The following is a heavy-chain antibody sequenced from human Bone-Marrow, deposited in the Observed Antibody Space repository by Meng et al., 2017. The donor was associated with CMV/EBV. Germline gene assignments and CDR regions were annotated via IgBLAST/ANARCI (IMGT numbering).Heavy chain of an antibody. D-gene: IGHD3-3*01. Sequence: SVKVSCKASGGTFSSYTISWVRQAPGQGLEWMGRIIPILGIANYAQKFQGRVTITADKSTSTAYMELSRLRSDDTAVYYCARVWGFWSGYYRPAVYFDYWGQGTLVTVSS. V-gene: IGHV1-69*02. J-gene: IGHJ4*02. CDR1: GGTFSSYT. CDR2: IIPILGIA. CDR3: ARVWGFWSGYYRPAVYFDY.